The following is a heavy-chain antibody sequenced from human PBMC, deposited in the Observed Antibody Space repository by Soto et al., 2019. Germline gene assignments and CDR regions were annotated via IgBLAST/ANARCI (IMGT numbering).Heavy chain of an antibody. CDR3: GKVVRGSGYYDPYNYFALDV. CDR2: ISYDGSNR. J-gene: IGHJ6*02. V-gene: IGHV3-30*18. CDR1: GFIFTNYG. Sequence: QVQLVESGGGVVQPGRSLRLSCVASGFIFTNYGMHWVRQAPGKGLEWVAVISYDGSNRHYADSVKGRFTLSRDNSKNTLYLQMNTLRDEDTAVYYCGKVVRGSGYYDPYNYFALDVWGQGTTVTVSS. D-gene: IGHD3-3*01.